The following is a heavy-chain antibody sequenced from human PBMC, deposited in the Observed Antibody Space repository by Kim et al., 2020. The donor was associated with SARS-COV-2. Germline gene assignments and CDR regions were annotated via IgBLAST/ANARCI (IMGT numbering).Heavy chain of an antibody. CDR2: IYPGDSDT. D-gene: IGHD6-19*01. V-gene: IGHV5-51*01. CDR1: GYSFTSYW. J-gene: IGHJ6*02. CDR3: ARYMYSSGWYYYYGMDV. Sequence: GESLKISCKGSGYSFTSYWIGWVRQMPGKGLEWMGIIYPGDSDTRYSPSFQGQVTISADKSISTAYLQWSSLKASDTAMYYCARYMYSSGWYYYYGMDVWGQGTTVTVSS.